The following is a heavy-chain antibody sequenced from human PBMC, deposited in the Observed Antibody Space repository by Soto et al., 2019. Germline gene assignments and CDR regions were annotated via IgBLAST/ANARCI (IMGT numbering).Heavy chain of an antibody. CDR3: TRGGDPYKTGH. J-gene: IGHJ4*02. Sequence: SETLSLTCAVYGGSFSGYYWTWIRQPPGTGLEWIGYIYHSGSTNYNPSLKGRVTMSVDTSKNQFSLKLTSVNTADTAIYYCTRGGDPYKTGHWGQGTLVTVSS. V-gene: IGHV4-34*01. D-gene: IGHD3-9*01. CDR1: GGSFSGYY. CDR2: IYHSGST.